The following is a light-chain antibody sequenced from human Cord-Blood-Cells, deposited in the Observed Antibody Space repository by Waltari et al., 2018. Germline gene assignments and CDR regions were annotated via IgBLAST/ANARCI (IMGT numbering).Light chain of an antibody. CDR3: QQSYSTPYT. CDR2: AAS. J-gene: IGKJ2*01. CDR1: QRISSY. V-gene: IGKV1-39*01. Sequence: DIQLTQSPSSLSASVGDRVTITCRASQRISSYLNWDQQKPGKAPKLLIYAASSLQSGIPSRFSGSGSGTDFTLTISSLQPEDFATYYCQQSYSTPYTFGQGTKLEIK.